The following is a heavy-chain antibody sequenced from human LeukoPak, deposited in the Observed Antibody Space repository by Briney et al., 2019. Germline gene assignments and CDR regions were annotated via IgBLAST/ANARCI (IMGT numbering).Heavy chain of an antibody. J-gene: IGHJ3*02. V-gene: IGHV4-59*01. CDR2: IYYSGST. Sequence: SETLSLTCTVSGGSISSYYWSWIRQPPGKGLEWIGYIYYSGSTNYNPSLKSRVTISVDTSKNQFSLKLSSVTAADTAVYYCARVRIRGAFDIWGQGTMVTVSS. CDR3: ARVRIRGAFDI. D-gene: IGHD5-18*01. CDR1: GGSISSYY.